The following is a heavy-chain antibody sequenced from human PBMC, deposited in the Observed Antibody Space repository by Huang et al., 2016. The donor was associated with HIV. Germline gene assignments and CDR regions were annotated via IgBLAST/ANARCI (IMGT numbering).Heavy chain of an antibody. D-gene: IGHD6-19*01. CDR2: RSDDGRNK. V-gene: IGHV3-30*04. J-gene: IGHJ5*02. CDR1: GFTFTTYA. CDR3: ARSAVPGDGDWFDP. Sequence: QVQLVGSGGGLVQPGRSLSLSCAASGFTFTTYAIHWVRQAPGKGLEWVALRSDDGRNKFYADSGKGRFTISRDNSKSTLYLLMNSLRVDDTALYYCARSAVPGDGDWFDPWGQGTLVTVSS.